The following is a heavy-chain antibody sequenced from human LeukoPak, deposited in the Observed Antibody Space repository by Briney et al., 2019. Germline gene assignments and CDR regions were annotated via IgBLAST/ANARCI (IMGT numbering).Heavy chain of an antibody. CDR2: IYYSGST. V-gene: IGHV4-39*07. D-gene: IGHD6-13*01. CDR1: GGSISSSSYY. Sequence: PSETLSLTCTVSGGSISSSSYYWGWIRQPPGKGLEWIGRIYYSGSTYYNLSLKSRVTISVDTSKNQFSLKLSSVTAADTAVYYCARVMGSSWYYDWFDPWGQGTLVTVSS. CDR3: ARVMGSSWYYDWFDP. J-gene: IGHJ5*02.